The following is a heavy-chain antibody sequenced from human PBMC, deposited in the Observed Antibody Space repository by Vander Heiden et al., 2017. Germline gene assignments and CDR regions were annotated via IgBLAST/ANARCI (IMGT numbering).Heavy chain of an antibody. Sequence: EVQVVQSGAEVKKTGESLKISCKGSGYRFTSYWIGWVRQMPGKGLEWMGLIFPGDSDTRYSPSFQGQVTISADKTITTAYLRWNSLKASDTAMYYCARRLNGSFDSWGQETLVTVSS. V-gene: IGHV5-51*01. D-gene: IGHD1-1*01. CDR1: GYRFTSYW. CDR2: IFPGDSDT. CDR3: ARRLNGSFDS. J-gene: IGHJ5*01.